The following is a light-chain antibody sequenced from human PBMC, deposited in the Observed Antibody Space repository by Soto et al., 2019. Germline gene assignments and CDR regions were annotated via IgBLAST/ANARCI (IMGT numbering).Light chain of an antibody. CDR1: QSVTSSY. CDR2: GAS. V-gene: IGKV3-20*01. CDR3: QQYGSTPVT. J-gene: IGKJ1*01. Sequence: EIVLTQSPGTLSLSPGERATLSCRASQSVTSSYLAWYQQKPGQATKLLIYGASSRATGIPDRFSGSGSGTDFTLTISRLEPEDFAVYYCQQYGSTPVTFGQGTKVEI.